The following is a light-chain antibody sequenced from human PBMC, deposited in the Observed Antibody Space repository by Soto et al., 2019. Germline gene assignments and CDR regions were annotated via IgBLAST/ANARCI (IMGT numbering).Light chain of an antibody. V-gene: IGKV3-15*01. Sequence: EIVMTQSTVTLSVSPGDRATLSCRASQSVYSNLAWYQQKPGQAPRLLIYGASTRATGIPARFSGSGSGTEFXLTISXXQSXDFAVXXXQXXNKWPLTFGGGTKVEIK. CDR1: QSVYSN. CDR3: QXXNKWPLT. CDR2: GAS. J-gene: IGKJ4*01.